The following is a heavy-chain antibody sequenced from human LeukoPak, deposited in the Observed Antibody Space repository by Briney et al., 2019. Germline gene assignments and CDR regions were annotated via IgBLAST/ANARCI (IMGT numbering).Heavy chain of an antibody. CDR2: IIPIFGTA. J-gene: IGHJ4*02. Sequence: SVKVSCKASGGTFSSYAISWVRQAPGQGLEWMGGIIPIFGTANYAQKFQGRVTITADASTSTAYMELSSLRSEDTAVYYCARWDHYYDSSGQQYYFDYWGQGTLVTVSS. CDR3: ARWDHYYDSSGQQYYFDY. CDR1: GGTFSSYA. V-gene: IGHV1-69*13. D-gene: IGHD3-22*01.